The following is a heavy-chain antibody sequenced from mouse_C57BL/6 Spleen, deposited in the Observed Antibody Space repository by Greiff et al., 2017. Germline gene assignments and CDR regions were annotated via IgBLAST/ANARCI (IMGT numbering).Heavy chain of an antibody. CDR3: ARGDYGRSPLAMDY. J-gene: IGHJ4*01. Sequence: VQLQQPGAELVMPGASVKLSCKASGYTFTSYWMHWVKQRPGQGLEWIGEIDPSDSYTNYNQKFKGKSTLTVDKSSSTAYMQLSSLTSEDSAVYYCARGDYGRSPLAMDYWGQGTSVTVSS. CDR1: GYTFTSYW. CDR2: IDPSDSYT. V-gene: IGHV1-69*01. D-gene: IGHD1-1*01.